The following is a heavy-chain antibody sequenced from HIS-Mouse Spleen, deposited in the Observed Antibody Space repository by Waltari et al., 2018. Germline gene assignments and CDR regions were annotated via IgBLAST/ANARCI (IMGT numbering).Heavy chain of an antibody. CDR1: GGSTSSSSYY. CDR3: AREIPYSSSWYDWYFDL. J-gene: IGHJ2*01. CDR2: IYYSGST. Sequence: QLQLQESGPVLVKPSETLSLTCTVSGGSTSSSSYYWAWIRQPPGKGLEWIGSIYYSGSTYYNPSLKSRVTISVDTSKNQFSLKLSSVTAADTAVYYCAREIPYSSSWYDWYFDLWGRGTLVTVSS. D-gene: IGHD6-13*01. V-gene: IGHV4-39*07.